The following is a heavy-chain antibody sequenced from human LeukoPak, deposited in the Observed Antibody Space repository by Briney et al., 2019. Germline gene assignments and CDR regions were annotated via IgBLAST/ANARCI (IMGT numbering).Heavy chain of an antibody. J-gene: IGHJ4*02. CDR3: AKAQGYYDC. D-gene: IGHD3-22*01. CDR1: GFIFSNYV. V-gene: IGHV3-23*01. CDR2: IGVGGTT. Sequence: GGSLRLSCAAPGFIFSNYVMNWVRQAPGKGLEGVSGIGVGGTTYYADSVKGRFTISRDTSKNTLYLQMNSLRAEDTAVYYCAKAQGYYDCWGQGTLVTVSS.